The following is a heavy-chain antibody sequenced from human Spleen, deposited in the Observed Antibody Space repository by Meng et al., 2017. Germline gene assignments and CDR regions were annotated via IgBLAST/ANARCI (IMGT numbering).Heavy chain of an antibody. V-gene: IGHV3-9*02. CDR1: GFTSDDYA. Sequence: SCAASGFTSDDYAMHGVRQVPGKGLEWVSGVSWNSGTIRYADSVKGRFTLSRDNAKNSLYLQMHSLRAEDMALYYCAKGRDGSLLTGFDYWGQGTLVTVSS. CDR2: VSWNSGTI. J-gene: IGHJ4*02. D-gene: IGHD2-15*01. CDR3: AKGRDGSLLTGFDY.